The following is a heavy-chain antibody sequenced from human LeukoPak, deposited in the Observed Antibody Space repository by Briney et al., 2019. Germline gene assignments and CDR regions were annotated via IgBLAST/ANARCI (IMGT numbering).Heavy chain of an antibody. CDR1: GGSFIGYY. D-gene: IGHD6-19*01. J-gene: IGHJ4*02. Sequence: SGTLSLPCAVYGGSFIGYYWRWIRPPPGEGLEGVGEINHSGSTNYNPSLKSRVTISVDTSKNQFSLKLSSVTAADTAVYYCARGRAVAGTEYYFDYWGRGTLVTVSS. CDR3: ARGRAVAGTEYYFDY. V-gene: IGHV4-34*01. CDR2: INHSGST.